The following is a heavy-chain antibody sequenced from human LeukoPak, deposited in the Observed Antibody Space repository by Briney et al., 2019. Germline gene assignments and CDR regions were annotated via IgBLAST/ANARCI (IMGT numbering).Heavy chain of an antibody. J-gene: IGHJ4*02. D-gene: IGHD4-17*01. CDR2: IFPDGRT. CDR1: GLTVSDNY. Sequence: GGSLRLSCAASGLTVSDNYMSWVRQAPGKGLEWVSVIFPDGRTYHAASVKGRFTISRDNSKNTLFLQMNSLRADDTALYHCARTNPVYGDYDYWGQGILVTVSS. V-gene: IGHV3-53*01. CDR3: ARTNPVYGDYDY.